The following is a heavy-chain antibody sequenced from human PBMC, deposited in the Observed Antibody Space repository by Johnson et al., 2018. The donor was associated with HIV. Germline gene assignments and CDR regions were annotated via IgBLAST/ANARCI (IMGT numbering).Heavy chain of an antibody. CDR1: GFTFSSYG. V-gene: IGHV3-7*01. CDR3: AKDPTAMVTAYAFDI. Sequence: VQLVESGGGLVQPGGSLSLSFAASGFTFSSYGMSGVGRAQGRGLEWVAKIRQDGGEKYYVDSVKGGFPIPRENSKNTLYLKMDGRGAEDTAVYYCAKDPTAMVTAYAFDIWGQGTMVTVSS. CDR2: IRQDGGEK. D-gene: IGHD5-18*01. J-gene: IGHJ3*02.